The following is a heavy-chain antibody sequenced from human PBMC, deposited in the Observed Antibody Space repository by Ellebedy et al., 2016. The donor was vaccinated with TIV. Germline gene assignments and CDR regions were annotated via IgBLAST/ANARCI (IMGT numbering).Heavy chain of an antibody. J-gene: IGHJ4*02. D-gene: IGHD5-12*01. V-gene: IGHV3-23*01. CDR2: ISGGGNST. Sequence: GESLKISCAASGFTFSSYAMTWVRQAPGKGLEWVSAISGGGNSTYYADSVKGRFTISRDNSKNTLYLQVISLRAEDTAVYYCTKVVDLVATIDWGFDYWGQGTLVTVSS. CDR1: GFTFSSYA. CDR3: TKVVDLVATIDWGFDY.